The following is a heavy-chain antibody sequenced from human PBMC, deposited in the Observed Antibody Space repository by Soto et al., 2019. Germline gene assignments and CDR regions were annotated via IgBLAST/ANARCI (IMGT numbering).Heavy chain of an antibody. J-gene: IGHJ4*02. CDR1: GFIVSSSY. V-gene: IGHV3-53*02. CDR2: IYSDGRT. Sequence: DVQLVETGGGLIQPGGSLRLSCAASGFIVSSSYMSWVRQAPGKGLEWVSVIYSDGRTYYADSVKGRFTISRDNSKNTLYLQINSLSAEDTAVYYCARCSGWYGQCYFDCWGQGTVVTVSS. D-gene: IGHD6-13*01. CDR3: ARCSGWYGQCYFDC.